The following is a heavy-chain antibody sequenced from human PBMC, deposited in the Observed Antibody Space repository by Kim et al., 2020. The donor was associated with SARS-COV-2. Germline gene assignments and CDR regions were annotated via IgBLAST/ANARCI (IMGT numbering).Heavy chain of an antibody. CDR2: IGTAGDT. Sequence: GGSLRLSCAASGFTFSSYDMHWVRQATGKGLEWVSAIGTAGDTYYPGSVKGRFTISRENAKNSLYLQMNSLRAGDTAVYYCARGDRLLWFGGGSRYYGMDVWGQGTTVTVSS. J-gene: IGHJ6*02. D-gene: IGHD3-10*01. V-gene: IGHV3-13*04. CDR1: GFTFSSYD. CDR3: ARGDRLLWFGGGSRYYGMDV.